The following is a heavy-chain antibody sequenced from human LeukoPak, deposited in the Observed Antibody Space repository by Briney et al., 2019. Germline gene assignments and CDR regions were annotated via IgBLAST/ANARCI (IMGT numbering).Heavy chain of an antibody. J-gene: IGHJ4*02. CDR3: ARDGSGSYGPKPIDY. D-gene: IGHD3-10*01. CDR1: SGSFSGYY. CDR2: IDHSGST. V-gene: IGHV4-34*01. Sequence: PSETLSLTYAVYSGSFSGYYWSWIRQPPGKGLEWIGEIDHSGSTNYNPSLKGRLTISLDTSKNQFSLKLSSVTAADTAVYYCARDGSGSYGPKPIDYWGQGTLVTVSS.